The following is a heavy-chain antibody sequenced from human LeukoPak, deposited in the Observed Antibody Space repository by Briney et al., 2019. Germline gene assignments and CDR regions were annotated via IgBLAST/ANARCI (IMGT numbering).Heavy chain of an antibody. CDR1: GGSISPYY. J-gene: IGHJ4*02. CDR2: IYYSGSA. V-gene: IGHV4-59*08. CDR3: ARHLLDVPHYFDY. D-gene: IGHD1-1*01. Sequence: SETLSLTCTVSGGSISPYYWSWIRQPPGKGLEWIAFIYYSGSAHYNPSLKSRVTISVDTSENQFSLKLSSVTAAYAAVYYCARHLLDVPHYFDYWGQGTLVTVSS.